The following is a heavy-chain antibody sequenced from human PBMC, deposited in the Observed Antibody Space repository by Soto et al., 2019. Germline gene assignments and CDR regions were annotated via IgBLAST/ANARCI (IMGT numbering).Heavy chain of an antibody. CDR3: ARAIAVGSTSLDY. CDR2: INKYGSGT. Sequence: PGGSLRLSCETSGFTFSTYWMHWVRQAPGKGLVWVARINKYGSGTTYADSVKGRLTTSRDNAKNTLYLQMDSLRDEDTAVYFCARAIAVGSTSLDYWGLGTRVTVSS. J-gene: IGHJ4*02. CDR1: GFTFSTYW. D-gene: IGHD6-19*01. V-gene: IGHV3-74*01.